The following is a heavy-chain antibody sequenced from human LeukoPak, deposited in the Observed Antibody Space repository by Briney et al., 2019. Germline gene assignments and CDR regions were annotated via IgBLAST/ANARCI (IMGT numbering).Heavy chain of an antibody. CDR1: GFTFSSYS. V-gene: IGHV3-21*01. CDR3: ARAADIVVVPAVISHYGMDV. D-gene: IGHD2-2*01. CDR2: ISSSSYI. Sequence: GGSLRLSCAASGFTFSSYSMNWVRQAPGKGLEWVSSISSSSYIYYADSVKGRFTISRDNAKNSLYLQMNSLRAEDTSVYYCARAADIVVVPAVISHYGMDVWGQGTTVTVSS. J-gene: IGHJ6*02.